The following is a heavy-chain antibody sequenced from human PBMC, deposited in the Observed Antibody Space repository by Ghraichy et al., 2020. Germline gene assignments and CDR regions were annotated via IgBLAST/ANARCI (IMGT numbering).Heavy chain of an antibody. D-gene: IGHD2-2*01. J-gene: IGHJ6*02. V-gene: IGHV4-39*01. CDR1: GGSISSSSYY. CDR2: IYYSGST. CDR3: ARGVVVVPAAMPEWGMDV. Sequence: SETLSLTCTVSGGSISSSSYYWGWIRQPPGKGLEWIGSIYYSGSTYYNPSLKSRVTISVDTSKNQFSLKLSSVTAADTAVYYCARGVVVVPAAMPEWGMDVWGQGTTVTVSS.